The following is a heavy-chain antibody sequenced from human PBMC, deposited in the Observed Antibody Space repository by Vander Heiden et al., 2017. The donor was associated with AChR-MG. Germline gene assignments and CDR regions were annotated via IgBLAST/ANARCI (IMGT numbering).Heavy chain of an antibody. CDR2: IYYSGST. Sequence: QVQLQESGPGLVKPSETLSLTCTVSGGSISSYYWSWIRQPPGKGLEWIGYIYYSGSTNYNPSLKSRVTISVDTSKNQFSLKLSSVTAADTAVYYCARGDGYNSVSNAFDIWGQGTMVTVSS. CDR3: ARGDGYNSVSNAFDI. CDR1: GGSISSYY. V-gene: IGHV4-59*01. J-gene: IGHJ3*02. D-gene: IGHD5-12*01.